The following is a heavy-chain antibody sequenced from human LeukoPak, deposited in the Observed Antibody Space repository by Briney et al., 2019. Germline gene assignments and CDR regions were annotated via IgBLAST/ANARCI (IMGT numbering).Heavy chain of an antibody. CDR3: ARVPGGYDSLDFDY. V-gene: IGHV3-33*01. CDR2: IWYDGSNK. J-gene: IGHJ4*02. D-gene: IGHD5-12*01. CDR1: GFTFSSYG. Sequence: PGRSLRLSCAASGFTFSSYGMHWVRQAPGKGLEWVAVIWYDGSNKYYADSVKGRFTISRDNSKNTLYLQMNSLRAEDTAVYYCARVPGGYDSLDFDYWGQGTLVTVSS.